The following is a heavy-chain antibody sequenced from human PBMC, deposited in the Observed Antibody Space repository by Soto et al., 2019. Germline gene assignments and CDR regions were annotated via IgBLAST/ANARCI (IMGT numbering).Heavy chain of an antibody. CDR3: ARDLDYYGSGSYRGA. CDR1: GFAFNEYY. Sequence: GGSLRLSCAASGFAFNEYYMTWIRQAPGKGLEWISDISSSSYIYYADSVKGRFTISRDNAKNSLYLQMNSLRAEDTAVYYCARDLDYYGSGSYRGAWGQGTLVTVSS. J-gene: IGHJ4*02. V-gene: IGHV3-11*06. D-gene: IGHD3-10*01. CDR2: ISSSSYI.